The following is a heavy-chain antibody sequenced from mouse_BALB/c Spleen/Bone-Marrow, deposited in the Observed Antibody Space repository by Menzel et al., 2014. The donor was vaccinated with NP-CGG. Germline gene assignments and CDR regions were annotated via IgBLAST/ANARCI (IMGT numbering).Heavy chain of an antibody. Sequence: VQLQQSGAELMKPGASVKISCKATGYTFSSYWIEWVKQRPGHGLEWIGEILPGSGSTNYNEEFKGKATFTADTSSNTAYMQLSSLTSEDSAVYYCARWVPYWEFAYWGQGTLVTVSA. CDR2: ILPGSGST. CDR1: GYTFSSYW. V-gene: IGHV1-9*01. CDR3: ARWVPYWEFAY. D-gene: IGHD4-1*01. J-gene: IGHJ3*01.